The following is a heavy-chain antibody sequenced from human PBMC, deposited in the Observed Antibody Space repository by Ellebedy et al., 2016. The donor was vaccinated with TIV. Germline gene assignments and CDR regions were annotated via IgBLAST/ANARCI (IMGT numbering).Heavy chain of an antibody. J-gene: IGHJ6*02. Sequence: SETLSLXXAVYGGSFSGYYWSWIRQPPGKGLEWIGEINHSGSTNYNPSLKSRVTISVDTSKNQFSLKLSSVTAADTAVYYCARDPDIVVVPVGYYYYGMDVWGQGTTVTVSS. CDR2: INHSGST. D-gene: IGHD2-2*01. V-gene: IGHV4-34*01. CDR3: ARDPDIVVVPVGYYYYGMDV. CDR1: GGSFSGYY.